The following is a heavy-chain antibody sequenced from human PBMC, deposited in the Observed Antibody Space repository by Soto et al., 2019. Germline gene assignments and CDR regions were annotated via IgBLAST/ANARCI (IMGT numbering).Heavy chain of an antibody. J-gene: IGHJ5*02. CDR2: TYYRSKWYN. CDR1: GDSVSSNNVA. V-gene: IGHV6-1*01. D-gene: IGHD1-26*01. Sequence: LSLTCVISGDSVSSNNVAWNWIRQSPSRGLEWLGRTYYRSKWYNNYAVSVKSRTTINADTSKNQFSLQLASVTPEDTAVYYCARVIITATETWGQETMVIVAS. CDR3: ARVIITATET.